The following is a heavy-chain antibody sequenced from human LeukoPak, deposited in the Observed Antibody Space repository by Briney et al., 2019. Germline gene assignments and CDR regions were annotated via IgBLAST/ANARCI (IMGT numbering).Heavy chain of an antibody. CDR1: GDSVSSNNAA. J-gene: IGHJ3*02. CDR3: ARYRDYGDYIPGDAFDI. Sequence: SQTLSLTCAISGDSVSSNNAAWNWIRQSPSRGLEWLGRTYHRSNWYNDYAVSVKSRITINADTSKNEFSLQLNSVTPEDTAVYYCARYRDYGDYIPGDAFDIWGQGTMVTVSS. CDR2: TYHRSNWYN. V-gene: IGHV6-1*01. D-gene: IGHD4-17*01.